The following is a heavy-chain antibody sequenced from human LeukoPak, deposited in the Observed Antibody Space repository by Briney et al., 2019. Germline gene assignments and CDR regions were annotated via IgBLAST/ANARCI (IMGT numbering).Heavy chain of an antibody. CDR2: ISSRSSFI. V-gene: IGHV3-21*01. CDR3: ARVKSQLWSFDY. Sequence: PGGSLRLSCVASGFTFGKYWMSWVRQAPGKGLEWVSCISSRSSFIYYADSVQGRFTISRDDARNSLYLQMNSLRAEDTAVYYCARVKSQLWSFDYWGQGTLVTVSS. D-gene: IGHD5-18*01. CDR1: GFTFGKYW. J-gene: IGHJ4*02.